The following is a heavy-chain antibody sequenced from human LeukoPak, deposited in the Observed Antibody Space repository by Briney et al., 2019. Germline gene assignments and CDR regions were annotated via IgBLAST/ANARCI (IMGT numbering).Heavy chain of an antibody. D-gene: IGHD5-18*01. CDR3: ARDHGYSYGYFDY. CDR2: IYYSGST. Sequence: SQTLSLTCTVSGGSISSGGYYWSWIRQHPEKGLKWIGYIYYSGSTYYNPSLESRVTISVDTSKNQFSLKLSSVTAADTAVYYCARDHGYSYGYFDYWGQGTLVTVSS. V-gene: IGHV4-31*03. J-gene: IGHJ4*02. CDR1: GGSISSGGYY.